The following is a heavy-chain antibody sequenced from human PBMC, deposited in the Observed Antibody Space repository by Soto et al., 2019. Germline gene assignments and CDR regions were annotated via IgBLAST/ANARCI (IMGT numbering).Heavy chain of an antibody. Sequence: ASVKGSCKASGYTFTGYYRHWVRQAPGQGLEWMGGIIPNCGGTDYSQKFEDRVTMTGDESMSTAYMELSSLRSEDTAVYYCARVGAGGWFDPWGQGTLVTVSS. D-gene: IGHD2-8*02. CDR2: IIPNCGGT. J-gene: IGHJ5*02. V-gene: IGHV1-2*02. CDR3: ARVGAGGWFDP. CDR1: GYTFTGYY.